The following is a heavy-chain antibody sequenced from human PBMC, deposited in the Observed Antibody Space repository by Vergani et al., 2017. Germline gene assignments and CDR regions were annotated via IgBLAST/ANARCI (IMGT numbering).Heavy chain of an antibody. D-gene: IGHD3-9*01. V-gene: IGHV1-2*02. J-gene: IGHJ4*02. CDR1: GYTFTGYY. CDR3: ARDRSXILTGHSPYCLAY. Sequence: QVQLVQSGAEVGKPGASVQVSCKASGYTFTGYYMHWVRQAPGQGLEWMGWINPNSGGTNYAQKFQGRVTMTRDTSISTAYMELSRLRSDDTAVYYCARDRSXILTGHSPYCLAYWGQGTLVTVSS. CDR2: INPNSGGT.